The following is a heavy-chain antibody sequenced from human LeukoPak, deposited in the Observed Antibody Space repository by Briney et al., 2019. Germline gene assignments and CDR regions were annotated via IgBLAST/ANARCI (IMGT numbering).Heavy chain of an antibody. Sequence: GGSLRLSCSASGFTFRTYAMSWVRQAPGKGLEWVSTISKSGGSTYYADSVKGRFTISRDNADNSLYLQINSLRAEDTALYYCAKDSGGSFSSSSDWGQGTLVTVAS. CDR2: ISKSGGST. J-gene: IGHJ4*02. CDR1: GFTFRTYA. D-gene: IGHD1-26*01. CDR3: AKDSGGSFSSSSD. V-gene: IGHV3-23*01.